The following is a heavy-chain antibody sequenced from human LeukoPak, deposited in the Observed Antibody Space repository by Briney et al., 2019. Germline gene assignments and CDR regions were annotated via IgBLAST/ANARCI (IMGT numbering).Heavy chain of an antibody. CDR2: ISGSGGTT. CDR1: GFTFSSYA. D-gene: IGHD6-13*01. Sequence: QPGGSLRLSCAASGFTFSSYAMSWVRQAPGKGREWVSTISGSGGTTYYADSVKGRFTISRDNSKNTLYLQMNSLRAEDTAVYYCAKDLSRRIAAAEEAFDIWGQGTMVTVSS. CDR3: AKDLSRRIAAAEEAFDI. V-gene: IGHV3-23*01. J-gene: IGHJ3*02.